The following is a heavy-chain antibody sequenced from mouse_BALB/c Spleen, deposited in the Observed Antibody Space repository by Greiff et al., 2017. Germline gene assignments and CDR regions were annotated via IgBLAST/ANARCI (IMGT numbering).Heavy chain of an antibody. Sequence: VQLQQSGAELVRPGVSVKISCKGSGYTFTDYAMHWVKQSHAKSLEWIGVISTYYGDASYNQKFKGKATMTVDKSSSTAYMELARLTSEDSAIYYCARPLLRFYAMDYWGQGTSVTVSP. D-gene: IGHD1-1*01. CDR3: ARPLLRFYAMDY. J-gene: IGHJ4*01. CDR1: GYTFTDYA. V-gene: IGHV1S137*01. CDR2: ISTYYGDA.